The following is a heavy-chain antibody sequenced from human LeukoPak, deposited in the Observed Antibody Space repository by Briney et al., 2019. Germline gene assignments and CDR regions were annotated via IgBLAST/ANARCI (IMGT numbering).Heavy chain of an antibody. D-gene: IGHD2-2*01. Sequence: GASVMVSCTVSGYTLTELSMHWVRQAPGKGLEWMGGFDPEDGETIYAQKFQGRVTMTEDTSTDTAYMELGSLRSEDTAVYYCATIYCSSTSCYRYYYYGMDVWGQGTTVTVSS. CDR2: FDPEDGET. V-gene: IGHV1-24*01. J-gene: IGHJ6*02. CDR3: ATIYCSSTSCYRYYYYGMDV. CDR1: GYTLTELS.